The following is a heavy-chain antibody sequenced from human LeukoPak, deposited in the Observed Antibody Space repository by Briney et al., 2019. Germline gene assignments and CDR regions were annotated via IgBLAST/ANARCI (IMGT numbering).Heavy chain of an antibody. J-gene: IGHJ4*02. Sequence: SETLSLTCTVSGDSISSGGYYWGWIRQPPGKGLEWIGSIYYSGSTYYNPSLKSRVTISVDTSKNQFSLKLSSVTAADTAVYYCARGHYDFWSGFIDYWGQGTLVTVSS. D-gene: IGHD3-3*01. CDR2: IYYSGST. CDR1: GDSISSGGYY. CDR3: ARGHYDFWSGFIDY. V-gene: IGHV4-39*07.